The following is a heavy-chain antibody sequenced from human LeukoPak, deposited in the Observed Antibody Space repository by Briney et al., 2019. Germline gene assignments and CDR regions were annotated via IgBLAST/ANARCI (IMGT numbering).Heavy chain of an antibody. J-gene: IGHJ3*02. D-gene: IGHD2-2*02. CDR3: ARETDCSSTSCYTNALDI. CDR2: IYHSGST. CDR1: GYSISSGYY. Sequence: SETLSLTCTVSGYSISSGYYWGWIRQPPGKGLEWIGSIYHSGSTYYNPSLKSRVTISVDTSKNQFSLKLSSVTAADTAVYYCARETDCSSTSCYTNALDIWGQGTMVTVSS. V-gene: IGHV4-38-2*02.